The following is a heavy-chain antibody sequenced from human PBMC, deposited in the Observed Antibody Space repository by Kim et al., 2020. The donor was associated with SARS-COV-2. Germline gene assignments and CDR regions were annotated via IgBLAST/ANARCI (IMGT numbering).Heavy chain of an antibody. D-gene: IGHD6-13*01. CDR1: GGTFSSYA. V-gene: IGHV1-69*13. CDR3: ARGGWQQLVLGWYFDL. J-gene: IGHJ2*01. CDR2: IIPIFGTA. Sequence: SVKVSCKASGGTFSSYAISWVRQAPGQGLEWMGGIIPIFGTANYAQKFQGRVTITADESTSTAYMELSSLRSEDTAVYYCARGGWQQLVLGWYFDLWGRGTLVTLSS.